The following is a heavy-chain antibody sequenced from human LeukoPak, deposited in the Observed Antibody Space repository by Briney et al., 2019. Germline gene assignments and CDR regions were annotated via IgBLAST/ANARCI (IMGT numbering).Heavy chain of an antibody. Sequence: PGRSLRLSCVASGFTFDDYAMHWVRQAPGKGLEWVSGISWKSSSIEYADSVKGRVTISRDNAKNSLYLQMNSLRAEDTAVYYCARDYDSSGYDSEYFEHWGQGTLVTVSS. V-gene: IGHV3-9*01. J-gene: IGHJ1*01. CDR3: ARDYDSSGYDSEYFEH. CDR2: ISWKSSSI. CDR1: GFTFDDYA. D-gene: IGHD3-22*01.